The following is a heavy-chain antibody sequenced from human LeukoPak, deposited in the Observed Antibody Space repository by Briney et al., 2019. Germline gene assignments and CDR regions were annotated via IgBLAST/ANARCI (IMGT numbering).Heavy chain of an antibody. J-gene: IGHJ5*02. CDR1: EYSFTSYW. Sequence: GESLKISCKGSEYSFTSYWISWARQMPGKGLEWMERIDPSDSYTNYSPSCQGHVTISADKSISTTYLQWSSLKASDTAMYYCARWGITTVRGDDYHCFDPWGQGTLVTVSS. CDR2: IDPSDSYT. CDR3: ARWGITTVRGDDYHCFDP. D-gene: IGHD3-10*01. V-gene: IGHV5-10-1*01.